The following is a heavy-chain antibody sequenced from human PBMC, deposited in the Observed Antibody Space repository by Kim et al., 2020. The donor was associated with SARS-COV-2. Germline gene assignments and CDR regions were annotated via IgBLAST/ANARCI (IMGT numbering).Heavy chain of an antibody. Sequence: GGSLRLSCAASGFTFSSYAMSWVRQAPGKGREWVSAISGSGGSTYYADSVKGRFTISRDNSKNTLYLQMNSLRAEDTAVYYCAKDRGSGWSNPNSYWGQGTLVTVSS. CDR1: GFTFSSYA. CDR3: AKDRGSGWSNPNSY. J-gene: IGHJ4*02. D-gene: IGHD6-19*01. CDR2: ISGSGGST. V-gene: IGHV3-23*01.